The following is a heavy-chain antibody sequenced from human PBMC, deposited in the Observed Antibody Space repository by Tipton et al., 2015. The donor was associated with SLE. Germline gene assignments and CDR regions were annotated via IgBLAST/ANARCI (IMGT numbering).Heavy chain of an antibody. CDR2: IYHSGGT. D-gene: IGHD2/OR15-2a*01. V-gene: IGHV4-30-2*01. CDR3: ARSSSVRTLLWPTFAY. CDR1: SDSISSAGYS. Sequence: TLSLTCTISSDSISSAGYSWTWIRQPPGKGLEWIGYIYHSGGTYYNPSLKSRVTISVNTSKNHLSLKLTSVTAADTAVYFCARSSSVRTLLWPTFAYWGQGTLVTVSS. J-gene: IGHJ4*02.